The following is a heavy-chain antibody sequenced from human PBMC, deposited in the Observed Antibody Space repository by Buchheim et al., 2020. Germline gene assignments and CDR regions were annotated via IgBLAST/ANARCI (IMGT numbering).Heavy chain of an antibody. V-gene: IGHV3-30*18. D-gene: IGHD2-15*01. J-gene: IGHJ2*01. CDR1: GFTFSSYG. CDR2: ISYDGSNK. CDR3: AKDGSGYCSGGSCSNWYFDL. Sequence: QVQLVESGGGVVQPERSLRLSCAASGFTFSSYGMHWVRQAPGKGLEWVAVISYDGSNKYYADSVKGRFTISRDNSKNTLYLQMNSLRAEDTAVYYCAKDGSGYCSGGSCSNWYFDLWGRGTL.